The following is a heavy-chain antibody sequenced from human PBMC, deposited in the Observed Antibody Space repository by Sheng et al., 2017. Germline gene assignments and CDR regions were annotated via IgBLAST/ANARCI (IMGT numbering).Heavy chain of an antibody. Sequence: EVQLLESGGGLVQPGGSLRLSCAASGFTFSSYAMSWVRQAPGKGLEWVSAISGSGGSTYYADSVKGRFTISRDNSKNTLYLQMNSLRAEDTAVYYCAKTPPPIRFLEWSYGMDVWGQGTTVTV. V-gene: IGHV3-23*01. CDR3: AKTPPPIRFLEWSYGMDV. CDR2: ISGSGGST. D-gene: IGHD3-3*01. CDR1: GFTFSSYA. J-gene: IGHJ6*02.